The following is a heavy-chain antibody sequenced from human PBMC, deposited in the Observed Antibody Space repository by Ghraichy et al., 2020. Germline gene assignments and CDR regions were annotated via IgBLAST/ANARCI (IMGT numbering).Heavy chain of an antibody. V-gene: IGHV3-74*01. CDR2: INSDGSST. J-gene: IGHJ4*02. CDR3: ARVDTIAGLPY. D-gene: IGHD5-24*01. Sequence: GESLRLSCAASGFTFSSYWMHWVRQAPGKGLVWVSRINSDGSSTSYADSVKGRFTMSRDNAKNTLYLQMNSLRAEDTAVYYCARVDTIAGLPYWGQGTLVTVSS. CDR1: GFTFSSYW.